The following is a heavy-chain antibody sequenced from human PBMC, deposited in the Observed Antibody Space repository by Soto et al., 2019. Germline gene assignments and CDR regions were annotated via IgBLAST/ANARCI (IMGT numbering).Heavy chain of an antibody. Sequence: GGSLRLSCAASGFSFDNYWMHWVRQSPGKGLVWVSRISIDGSSTNYADSVKGRFTISRDNAKKTLYLLMNSLRAEDTAVYYCARAREPGEMGTTFDYWGLGTLVTVSS. D-gene: IGHD1-26*01. V-gene: IGHV3-74*01. CDR1: GFSFDNYW. CDR2: ISIDGSST. J-gene: IGHJ4*02. CDR3: ARAREPGEMGTTFDY.